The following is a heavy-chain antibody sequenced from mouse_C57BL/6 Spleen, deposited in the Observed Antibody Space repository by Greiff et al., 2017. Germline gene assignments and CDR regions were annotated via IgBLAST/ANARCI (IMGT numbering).Heavy chain of an antibody. Sequence: VQLQQSGPELVKPGASVKISCKASGYTFTDYYMNWVKQSHGKSLEWIGDINPNNGGTSYNQKFKGKATLTVDKSSSTAYMELRSLTSEDSAVYYCARGVTTVVGLDVWGTGTTVTVSS. J-gene: IGHJ1*03. CDR3: ARGVTTVVGLDV. CDR2: INPNNGGT. D-gene: IGHD1-1*01. CDR1: GYTFTDYY. V-gene: IGHV1-26*01.